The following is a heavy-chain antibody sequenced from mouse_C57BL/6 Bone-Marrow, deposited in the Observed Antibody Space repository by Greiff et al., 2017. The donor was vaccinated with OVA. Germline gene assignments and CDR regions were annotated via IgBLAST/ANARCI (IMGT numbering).Heavy chain of an antibody. CDR2: IYPGDGDT. Sequence: VKLMESGAELGKPGASGKMSCKVSGYAFSSYGMNWVKQRPGKGLEWIGQIYPGDGDTNSNGKFKGKDTLTADKSSSTAYMQLSSLTYEDSAVYFCARGAFEDYWGQGTTLTVSS. V-gene: IGHV1-80*01. J-gene: IGHJ2*01. CDR3: ARGAFEDY. CDR1: GYAFSSYG.